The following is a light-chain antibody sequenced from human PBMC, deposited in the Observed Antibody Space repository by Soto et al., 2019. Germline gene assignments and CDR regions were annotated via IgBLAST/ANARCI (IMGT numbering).Light chain of an antibody. CDR2: DAS. CDR3: QHRSIWPLT. V-gene: IGKV3-11*01. Sequence: EIVLTQSPATLSLSPGERATLSCRASQSVSRHLAWYQQRPGQTPRLIIYDASIRATDIPARFSGSGSATDFTLTITSREPEDFAVYYCQHRSIWPLTFGGGTKVEI. J-gene: IGKJ4*01. CDR1: QSVSRH.